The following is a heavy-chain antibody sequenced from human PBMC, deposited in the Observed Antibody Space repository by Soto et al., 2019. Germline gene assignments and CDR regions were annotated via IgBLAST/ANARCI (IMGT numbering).Heavy chain of an antibody. Sequence: PSETLSLTCTVSGGSISSYYWSWIRQPPGKGLEWIGYIYYSGSTNYNPSLKSRVTISVDTSKNQFSLKLSSVAAAATAVYYCARIDLDYGDYDYWGQGTLVTVSS. D-gene: IGHD4-17*01. CDR1: GGSISSYY. CDR2: IYYSGST. CDR3: ARIDLDYGDYDY. V-gene: IGHV4-59*01. J-gene: IGHJ4*02.